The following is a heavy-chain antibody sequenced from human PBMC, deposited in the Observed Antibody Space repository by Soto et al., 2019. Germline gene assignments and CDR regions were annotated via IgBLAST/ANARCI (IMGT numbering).Heavy chain of an antibody. J-gene: IGHJ4*02. D-gene: IGHD3-22*01. Sequence: GSLRLSCAASGFTFSIFGMHWVRHAPGKGLEWVAVISYDGSNKYYADSVKGRFTISRDNSKNTLYLQMNSLRAEDTAVYYCAKSHDSSGYRTFDYWGQGTLVTVSS. CDR2: ISYDGSNK. V-gene: IGHV3-30*18. CDR1: GFTFSIFG. CDR3: AKSHDSSGYRTFDY.